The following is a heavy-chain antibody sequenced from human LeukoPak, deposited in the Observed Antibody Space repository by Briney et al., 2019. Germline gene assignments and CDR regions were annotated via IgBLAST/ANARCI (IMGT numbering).Heavy chain of an antibody. J-gene: IGHJ4*02. D-gene: IGHD3-22*01. CDR1: GFTFSSYS. V-gene: IGHV3-48*02. CDR2: ISSSSSPI. CDR3: ARERFYDSSGYYLY. Sequence: GGSLRLSCAASGFTFSSYSMNWVRQAPGKGLEWVSSISSSSSPIYYADSVKGRFTISRDNAKNSLYLQMNSLRDEDTAVYYCARERFYDSSGYYLYWGQGTLVTVSS.